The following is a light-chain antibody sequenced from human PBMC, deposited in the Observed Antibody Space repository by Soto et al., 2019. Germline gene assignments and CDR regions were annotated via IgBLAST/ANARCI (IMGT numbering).Light chain of an antibody. CDR3: SSYTTSNTLV. V-gene: IGLV2-14*01. J-gene: IGLJ1*01. Sequence: QSVLTQPASVSGSPGQSITLSCTGTSSDIATYNYVSWYQQHPGKAPKLMIYEVSNRPSGVSRRFSGSKSGHTASLTISGLQAEDEADYYCSSYTTSNTLVFGTGTKVT. CDR2: EVS. CDR1: SSDIATYNY.